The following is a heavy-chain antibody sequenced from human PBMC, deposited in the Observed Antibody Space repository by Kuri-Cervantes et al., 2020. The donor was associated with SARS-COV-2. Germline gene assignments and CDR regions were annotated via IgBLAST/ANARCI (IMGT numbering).Heavy chain of an antibody. D-gene: IGHD3-22*01. CDR2: ISGSGGST. Sequence: GESLKMSCAASGFTFSSYAMSWVRQAPGKGLEWVSAISGSGGSTYYADSVKGWFTISRDNSKNTLYLQMNSLRAEDTAVYYCAKDYYDSSGYYYTSGDYWGQGTLVTVSS. CDR3: AKDYYDSSGYYYTSGDY. J-gene: IGHJ4*02. CDR1: GFTFSSYA. V-gene: IGHV3-23*01.